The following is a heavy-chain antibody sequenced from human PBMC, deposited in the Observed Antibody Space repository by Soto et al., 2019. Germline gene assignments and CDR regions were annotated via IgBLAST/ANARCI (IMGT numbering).Heavy chain of an antibody. J-gene: IGHJ4*02. CDR2: ISAYNGNT. CDR1: GYTFTSYG. V-gene: IGHV1-18*04. CDR3: ARDSGRYYYDSSGYYFLDF. Sequence: ASVKVSCKASGYTFTSYGISWVRQAPGQGLEWIGWISAYNGNTNYAQKLQGRVTMTTDTSTSTAHMELRSLRSDDTAVYYCARDSGRYYYDSSGYYFLDFWGQGTQVTVSS. D-gene: IGHD3-22*01.